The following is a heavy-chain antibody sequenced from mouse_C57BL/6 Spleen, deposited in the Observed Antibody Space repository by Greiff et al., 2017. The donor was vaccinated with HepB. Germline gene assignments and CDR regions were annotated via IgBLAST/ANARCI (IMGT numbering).Heavy chain of an antibody. CDR2: INTSNGGT. CDR1: GYTFTSYW. CDR3: ASERITTVVAPFDY. Sequence: VQLQQSGTELVKPGASVKLSCKASGYTFTSYWMHWVKQRPGQGLEWIGNINTSNGGTNYNEKFKSKATLTVDKSSSTAYMQLSSLTSEDSAVYYYASERITTVVAPFDYWGQGTTLTVSS. J-gene: IGHJ2*01. V-gene: IGHV1-53*01. D-gene: IGHD1-1*01.